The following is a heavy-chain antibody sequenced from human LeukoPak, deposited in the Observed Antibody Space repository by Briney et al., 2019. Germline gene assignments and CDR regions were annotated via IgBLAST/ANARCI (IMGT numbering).Heavy chain of an antibody. V-gene: IGHV3-30*18. D-gene: IGHD2-2*02. Sequence: GGSLRLSCAASGFTFSSYGMHWVRQAPGKGLEWVAVISYDGSNKYYADSVKGRFTISRDNSKNTLYLQMNSLRAEDTAVYYCAKDLFDYTVAFDIWGQGTMVTVSS. J-gene: IGHJ3*02. CDR3: AKDLFDYTVAFDI. CDR2: ISYDGSNK. CDR1: GFTFSSYG.